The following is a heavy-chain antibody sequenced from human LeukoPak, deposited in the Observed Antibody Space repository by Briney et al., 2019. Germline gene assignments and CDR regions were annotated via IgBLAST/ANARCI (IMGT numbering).Heavy chain of an antibody. J-gene: IGHJ4*02. Sequence: PSETLSLTCAVSGYSISSGYYWGWIRQPPGQGLEWIGSIYHSGSTYYNPSLKSRVTISVDTSKNQFSLKLSSVNAADTAVYYCARHADFWSGYYPYYFDYWGQGTLVTVSS. CDR3: ARHADFWSGYYPYYFDY. V-gene: IGHV4-38-2*01. CDR2: IYHSGST. CDR1: GYSISSGYY. D-gene: IGHD3-3*01.